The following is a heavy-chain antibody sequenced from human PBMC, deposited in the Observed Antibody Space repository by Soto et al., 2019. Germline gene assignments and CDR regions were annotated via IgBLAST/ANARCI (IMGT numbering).Heavy chain of an antibody. D-gene: IGHD6-19*01. CDR2: IYSGGST. Sequence: GGSLRLSCAASGFTVSSNYMSWVRQAPGKGLEWVSVIYSGGSTYYADSVKGRFTSSRHNSKNTLNHQMNSLRAEDEAVYYCARAGYRSGWYCFDYWGQGTLVTVSS. CDR3: ARAGYRSGWYCFDY. CDR1: GFTVSSNY. V-gene: IGHV3-53*04. J-gene: IGHJ4*02.